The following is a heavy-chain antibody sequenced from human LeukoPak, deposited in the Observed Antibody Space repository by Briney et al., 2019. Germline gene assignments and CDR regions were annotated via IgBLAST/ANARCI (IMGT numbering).Heavy chain of an antibody. D-gene: IGHD5-24*01. V-gene: IGHV4-59*11. Sequence: PSETLSLTCTVSGGSLSSHYWSWIRQPPGKGLEWIGYIYYTGSANYNPSLKSRVSISVDTTKSHFSLRLSSVTAADTAVYYCARGRWLQYYFDYWGQGTLVTVSS. CDR3: ARGRWLQYYFDY. CDR1: GGSLSSHY. J-gene: IGHJ4*02. CDR2: IYYTGSA.